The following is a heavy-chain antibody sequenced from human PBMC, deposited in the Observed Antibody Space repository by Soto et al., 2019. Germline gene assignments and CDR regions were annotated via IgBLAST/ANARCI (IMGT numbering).Heavy chain of an antibody. V-gene: IGHV3-23*01. J-gene: IGHJ5*02. CDR3: AKAGGSRKENYDFWSGYYDNNWFDP. Sequence: GGSLRLSCAASGFTFSSYAMSWVRQAPGKGLEWVSAISGSGGSTYYADSVKGRFTISRDNSKNTRYLQMNSLRAEDTAVYYCAKAGGSRKENYDFWSGYYDNNWFDPWGQGTLVTVSS. CDR2: ISGSGGST. CDR1: GFTFSSYA. D-gene: IGHD3-3*01.